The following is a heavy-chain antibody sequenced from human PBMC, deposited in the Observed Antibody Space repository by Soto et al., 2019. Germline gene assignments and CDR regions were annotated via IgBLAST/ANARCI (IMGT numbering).Heavy chain of an antibody. CDR1: GFTFSSYS. D-gene: IGHD6-19*01. J-gene: IGHJ6*02. V-gene: IGHV3-21*01. CDR3: ARDQFVSSGWYLGGIYYYYGMDV. CDR2: ISSSSSYI. Sequence: GGSLRLSCAASGFTFSSYSMNWVRQAPGKGLEWVSSISSSSSYIYYADSVKGRFTISRDNAKNSLYLQMNSLRAEDTAVYYCARDQFVSSGWYLGGIYYYYGMDVWGQGTTLTVSS.